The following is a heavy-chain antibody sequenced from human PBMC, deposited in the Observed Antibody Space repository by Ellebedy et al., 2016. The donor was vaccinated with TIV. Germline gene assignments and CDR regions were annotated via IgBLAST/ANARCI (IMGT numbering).Heavy chain of an antibody. CDR2: INQEGTEK. J-gene: IGHJ5*02. D-gene: IGHD1-7*01. V-gene: IGHV3-7*03. Sequence: GESLKISCKASGLTIHNNWMSWVRQTPGRGPEWVANINQEGTEKHYGDSVMGRFIISRDDAKTSLYLVMLNVTVGDTAIYYCARDWNYVFHPWGQGSVVTVSS. CDR1: GLTIHNNW. CDR3: ARDWNYVFHP.